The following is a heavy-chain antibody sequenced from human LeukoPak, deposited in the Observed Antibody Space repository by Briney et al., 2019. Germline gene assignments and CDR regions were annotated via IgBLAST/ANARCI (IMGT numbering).Heavy chain of an antibody. J-gene: IGHJ4*02. CDR1: GGSFSGYY. CDR2: INHSGST. V-gene: IGHV4-34*01. D-gene: IGHD1-26*01. Sequence: SETLSLTCAVYGGSFSGYYWSWIRQPPGKGLEWIGEINHSGSTNYNPSLKSRVTISVDTSKNQFSLKLSSVTAADTAVYYCATMSYYAFDYWGQGTLVTVSS. CDR3: ATMSYYAFDY.